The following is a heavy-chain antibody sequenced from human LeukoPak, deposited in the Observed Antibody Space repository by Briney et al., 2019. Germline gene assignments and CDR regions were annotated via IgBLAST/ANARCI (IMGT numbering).Heavy chain of an antibody. J-gene: IGHJ3*02. D-gene: IGHD3-22*01. CDR1: GGSISSYY. Sequence: SETLSLTCTVSGGSISSYYWSWIRQPPGKGLEWIGYIYYSGSTNYNPSLKSRATISVDTSKNQFSLKLSSVTAADTAVYYCARALYYYDSSGYYFDAFDIWGQGTMVTVSS. V-gene: IGHV4-59*01. CDR2: IYYSGST. CDR3: ARALYYYDSSGYYFDAFDI.